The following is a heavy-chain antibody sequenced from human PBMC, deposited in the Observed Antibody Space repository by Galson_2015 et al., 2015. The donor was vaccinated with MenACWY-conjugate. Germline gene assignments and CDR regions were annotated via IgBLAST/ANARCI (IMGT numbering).Heavy chain of an antibody. D-gene: IGHD1-1*01. CDR3: ARDNNWSFDS. CDR2: IKADGSFS. J-gene: IGHJ4*02. Sequence: SLRLSCAASGFTFNNYWMHWVRHPPGKGLEWISYIKADGSFSNYADSVKGRFTIFTDNAKNMVYLQMDGMGDEDTAVYFCARDNNWSFDSWGQGTLVTVSS. CDR1: GFTFNNYW. V-gene: IGHV3-74*01.